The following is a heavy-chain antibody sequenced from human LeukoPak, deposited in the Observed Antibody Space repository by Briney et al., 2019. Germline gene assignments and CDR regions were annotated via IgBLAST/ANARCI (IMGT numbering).Heavy chain of an antibody. V-gene: IGHV4-34*01. CDR3: ARHARVATHSNHLDY. Sequence: SETLSLTCAVYGGSFSGYYWSWIRQPPGKGLEWIGEINHSGSTNYNPSLKSRVTISVDTSKNRFSLRLSSVTAADTAVYYCARHARVATHSNHLDYWGRGALVTVSS. J-gene: IGHJ4*02. CDR2: INHSGST. D-gene: IGHD6-6*01. CDR1: GGSFSGYY.